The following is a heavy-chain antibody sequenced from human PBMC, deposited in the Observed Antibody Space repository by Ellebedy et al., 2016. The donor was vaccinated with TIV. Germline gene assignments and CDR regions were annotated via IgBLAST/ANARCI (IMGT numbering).Heavy chain of an antibody. CDR1: GGSVSSGRYY. J-gene: IGHJ5*02. D-gene: IGHD3-10*01. Sequence: MPSETLSLTCTVSGGSVSSGRYYWSWIRQPPGKGLEWVGYIYYSGCTNYNPSLKSRVTRSIDTSKNQFSLRLTSVTAADTAVHYCARDDPSGWLDPWGQGTLVTVSS. CDR3: ARDDPSGWLDP. V-gene: IGHV4-61*01. CDR2: IYYSGCT.